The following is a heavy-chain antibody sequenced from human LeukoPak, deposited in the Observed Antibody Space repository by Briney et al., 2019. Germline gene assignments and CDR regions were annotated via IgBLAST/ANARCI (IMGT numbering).Heavy chain of an antibody. D-gene: IGHD3-22*01. CDR3: ARAYYYDSSGYQNWFDP. J-gene: IGHJ5*02. Sequence: GESLKISCKGSGYRFTSYWIGWVRQMPGKGLEWMGIIYPGDSDTRYSPSFQGQVTISADKSISTAYLQWSSLKASDTAMYYCARAYYYDSSGYQNWFDPWGQGTLVTVSS. CDR2: IYPGDSDT. V-gene: IGHV5-51*01. CDR1: GYRFTSYW.